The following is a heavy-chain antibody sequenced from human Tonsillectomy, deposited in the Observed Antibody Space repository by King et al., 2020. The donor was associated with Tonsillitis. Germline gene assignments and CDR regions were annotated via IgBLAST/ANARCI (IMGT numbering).Heavy chain of an antibody. CDR1: EFVPGTYW. Sequence: VQLVESGGDLVRPGGSLRLSCVASEFVPGTYWMTLVRQAPGKGLAWVANIKHDGRVVDYLDSVRGRLTVSRENAKNSMYLQMNSLRVEDTALYFCARDTSRGQGTFWHDVFDLWGQGTVVTVSS. J-gene: IGHJ3*01. CDR3: ARDTSRGQGTFWHDVFDL. V-gene: IGHV3-7*04. CDR2: IKHDGRVV. D-gene: IGHD2/OR15-2a*01.